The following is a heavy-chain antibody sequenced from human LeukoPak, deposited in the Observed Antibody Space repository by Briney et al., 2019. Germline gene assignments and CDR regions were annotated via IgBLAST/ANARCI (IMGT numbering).Heavy chain of an antibody. CDR2: ISYSGNT. J-gene: IGHJ3*02. V-gene: IGHV4-39*01. CDR3: ARHCCSGPAKRVFDI. Sequence: SETLSLTCTVSGGSIISSDYHWGWVRQPSGKGLEWIGTISYSGNTDYNPSLRSRVTISVDTSNNQFSLRLGSVTAADTAVYHCARHCCSGPAKRVFDIWGQGTMVTVSS. D-gene: IGHD2-15*01. CDR1: GGSIISSDYH.